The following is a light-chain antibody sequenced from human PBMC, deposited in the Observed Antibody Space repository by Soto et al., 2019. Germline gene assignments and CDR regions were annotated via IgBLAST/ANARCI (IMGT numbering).Light chain of an antibody. CDR3: QQRNIWPPVT. CDR2: GAF. CDR1: PSVTNF. V-gene: IGKV3-11*01. J-gene: IGKJ5*01. Sequence: EIVLTQSPGTLSLSPGEGATLTCRGSPSVTNFLAWYQQKPGQAPRLLIYGAFNRATGIPARFSGSGSGTDFTLTISSLEPEDSAIYYCQQRNIWPPVTFGQGTRLEIK.